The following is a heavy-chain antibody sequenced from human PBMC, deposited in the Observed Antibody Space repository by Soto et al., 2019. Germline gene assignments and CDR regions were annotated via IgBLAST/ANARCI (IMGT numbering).Heavy chain of an antibody. D-gene: IGHD6-25*01. CDR3: AKGSASGSPYYFDF. CDR1: GFSFSDYA. Sequence: PGGSLRLSCAAYGFSFSDYAMSWVRQTPEKGLEWVSAITGSGGDTYHADSVQGRFTISRDNSKNTLFLQMNRLRADDTAVYYCAKGSASGSPYYFDFWGPGTLVTVSA. J-gene: IGHJ4*02. CDR2: ITGSGGDT. V-gene: IGHV3-23*01.